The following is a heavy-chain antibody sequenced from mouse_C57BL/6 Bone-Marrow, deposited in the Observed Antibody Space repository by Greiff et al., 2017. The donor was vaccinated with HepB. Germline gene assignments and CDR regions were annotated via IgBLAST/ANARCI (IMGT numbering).Heavy chain of an antibody. CDR2: IDPENGDT. CDR3: ANYCYSSSPDY. CDR1: GFNIKDYY. V-gene: IGHV14-4*01. D-gene: IGHD1-1*01. Sequence: EVQLQQSGAELVRPGASVKLSCTASGFNIKDYYMHWVKQRPEQGLEWIGWIDPENGDTEYASKFQGKATITADTSSNTAYLQLSSLTSEDTAVYYCANYCYSSSPDYWGQGTTLTVSS. J-gene: IGHJ2*01.